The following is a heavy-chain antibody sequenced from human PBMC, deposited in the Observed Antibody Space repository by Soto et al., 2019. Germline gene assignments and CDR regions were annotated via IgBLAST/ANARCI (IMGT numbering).Heavy chain of an antibody. D-gene: IGHD3-10*01. CDR2: IIPILGIA. CDR3: ASRITLGRLYYYYYGMGV. CDR1: GGTFSSYT. J-gene: IGHJ6*02. Sequence: QVQLVQSGAEVKKPGSSVKVSCKASGGTFSSYTISWVRQAPGQGLEWMGRIIPILGIANYAQKFQGRVTITAAKSTSTAYMELGSRRSEDTAVYYCASRITLGRLYYYYYGMGVWGQGTTVTVSS. V-gene: IGHV1-69*02.